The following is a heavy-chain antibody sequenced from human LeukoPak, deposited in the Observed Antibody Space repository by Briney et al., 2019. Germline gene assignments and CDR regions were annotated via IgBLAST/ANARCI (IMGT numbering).Heavy chain of an antibody. CDR2: INPNSGGT. D-gene: IGHD2-21*02. J-gene: IGHJ4*02. V-gene: IGHV1-2*02. Sequence: ASVKVSCEASGYTFTGYYMHWVRQAPGQGLEWMGWINPNSGGTNYAQKFQGRVTMTRDTSISTAYMELSRLRSDDTAVYYCARDYYCGGDCYAFDYWGQGTLVTVSS. CDR1: GYTFTGYY. CDR3: ARDYYCGGDCYAFDY.